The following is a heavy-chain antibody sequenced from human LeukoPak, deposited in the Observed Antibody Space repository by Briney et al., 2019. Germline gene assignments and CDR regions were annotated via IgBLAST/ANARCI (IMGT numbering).Heavy chain of an antibody. D-gene: IGHD6-19*01. J-gene: IGHJ4*02. Sequence: RASVKVSCKISEYSLSDLSIHWVREAPGEGLEWMGGFDSENNKMVYSQKFQGRVTMTEDTSADTAYMELTSLRSEDTAVYFCATDRVYRSSGRSWGFFDYWGQETLVIVSS. V-gene: IGHV1-24*01. CDR1: EYSLSDLS. CDR3: ATDRVYRSSGRSWGFFDY. CDR2: FDSENNKM.